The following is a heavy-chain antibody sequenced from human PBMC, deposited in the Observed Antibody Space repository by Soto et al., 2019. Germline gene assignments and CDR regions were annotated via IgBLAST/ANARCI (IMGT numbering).Heavy chain of an antibody. CDR2: ISGSGGST. CDR3: AKDRTIFGVGSFHY. Sequence: GGSLRLSCAASGFTFSRYAMSWVRQAPGKGLEWVSSISGSGGSTYYADSVKGRFTISRDKSKNTLYLQMNSLRAEDTAVYYCAKDRTIFGVGSFHYWGQGNLVTLSS. J-gene: IGHJ4*02. D-gene: IGHD3-3*01. CDR1: GFTFSRYA. V-gene: IGHV3-23*01.